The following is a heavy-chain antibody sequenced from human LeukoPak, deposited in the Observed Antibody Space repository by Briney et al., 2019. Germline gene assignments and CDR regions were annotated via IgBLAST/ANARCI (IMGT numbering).Heavy chain of an antibody. J-gene: IGHJ5*02. CDR1: GGSISSYY. Sequence: PPESLSLTCTLSGGSISSYYPSCIRPPPGEELECIGYIYYRGSTNYNPTLKSEDTISVDTSKKQCSLRRSSVTAAYTADYYCARQVGNWFDPWGQGTLVTVS. CDR3: ARQVGNWFDP. CDR2: IYYRGST. D-gene: IGHD3-16*01. V-gene: IGHV4-59*08.